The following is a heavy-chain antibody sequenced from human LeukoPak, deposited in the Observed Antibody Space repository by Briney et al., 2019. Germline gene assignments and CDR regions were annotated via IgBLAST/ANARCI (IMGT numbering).Heavy chain of an antibody. CDR1: GFTFSSYA. CDR2: ISGSGGST. D-gene: IGHD3-22*01. V-gene: IGHV3-23*01. J-gene: IGHJ3*02. CDR3: AKIRGYYYDSSGYYGSPDAFDI. Sequence: GGSLRLSCAASGFTFSSYAMSWVRQAPGKGLEWVSAISGSGGSTYYADSVKGRITISRDNSKNTLYLQMNSLRAEDTAVYYCAKIRGYYYDSSGYYGSPDAFDIWGQGTMVTVSS.